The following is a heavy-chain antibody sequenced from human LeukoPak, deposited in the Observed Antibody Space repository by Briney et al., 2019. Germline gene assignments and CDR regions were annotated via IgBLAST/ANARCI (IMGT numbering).Heavy chain of an antibody. CDR2: VYSTGST. V-gene: IGHV4-59*12. CDR3: ARAKGGSYGFNFES. Sequence: SETLSLTCSVSGDSLSPYYWNWIRQTPEKELEWIGYVYSTGSTYYNPSLKSRVTISVDTSKNQFSLNLKSVTAADAAVYYCARAKGGSYGFNFESWGQGTRVSVSS. D-gene: IGHD1-26*01. J-gene: IGHJ4*02. CDR1: GDSLSPYY.